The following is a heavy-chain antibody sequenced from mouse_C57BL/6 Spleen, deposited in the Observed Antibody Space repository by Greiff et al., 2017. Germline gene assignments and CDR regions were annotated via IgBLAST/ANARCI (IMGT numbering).Heavy chain of an antibody. V-gene: IGHV1-82*01. D-gene: IGHD3-2*02. Sequence: QVQLKQSGPELVKPGASVKISCKASGYAFSSSWMNWVKQRPGKGLEWIGRIYPGDGDTNYNGKFKGKATLTADKSSSTAYMQLSSLTSEDSAVYFCARKGGDSSGFFAYWGQGTLVTVSA. CDR2: IYPGDGDT. J-gene: IGHJ3*01. CDR1: GYAFSSSW. CDR3: ARKGGDSSGFFAY.